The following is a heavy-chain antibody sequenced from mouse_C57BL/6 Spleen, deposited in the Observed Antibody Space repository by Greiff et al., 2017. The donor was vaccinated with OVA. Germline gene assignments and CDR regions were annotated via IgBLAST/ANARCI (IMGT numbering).Heavy chain of an antibody. CDR2: IYPGDGDT. J-gene: IGHJ3*01. Sequence: VQVVESGAELVKPGASVKISCKASGYAFSSYWMNWVKQRPGKGLEWIGQIYPGDGDTNYNGKFKGKATLTADKSSSTAYMQLSSLTSEDSAVYFCARGEDGYDAYWGQGTLVTVSA. D-gene: IGHD2-2*01. V-gene: IGHV1-80*01. CDR3: ARGEDGYDAY. CDR1: GYAFSSYW.